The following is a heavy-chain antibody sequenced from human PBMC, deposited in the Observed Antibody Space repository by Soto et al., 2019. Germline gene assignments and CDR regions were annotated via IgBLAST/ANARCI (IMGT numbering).Heavy chain of an antibody. D-gene: IGHD1-1*01. V-gene: IGHV3-15*01. CDR3: TTSNLGVDF. Sequence: VGSLRLSCAASGLIFSDVWMTWVRQAPGKGLEWVGRIKTKPDDGTIDYAAPVRGRFTISRDDSKNTLYLQMTSLTPDDTGVYYCTTSNLGVDFWGPGTLVTVSS. CDR2: IKTKPDDGTI. CDR1: GLIFSDVW. J-gene: IGHJ4*02.